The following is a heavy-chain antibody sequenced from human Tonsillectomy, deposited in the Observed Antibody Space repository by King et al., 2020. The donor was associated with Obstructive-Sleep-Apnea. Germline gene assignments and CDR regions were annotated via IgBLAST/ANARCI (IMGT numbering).Heavy chain of an antibody. J-gene: IGHJ4*02. Sequence: TLKESGPTLVKPTQTLTLTCTFSGFSLSTSAVGVGWVRQPPGKALEWLALIYLDDDKRYSPSLKTKLTIAKDTSKNQVVLTMTNMDPVDTATYYCVHSDRILFDYWGQGTLVAVSS. CDR3: VHSDRILFDY. V-gene: IGHV2-5*02. CDR2: IYLDDDK. D-gene: IGHD2-15*01. CDR1: GFSLSTSAVG.